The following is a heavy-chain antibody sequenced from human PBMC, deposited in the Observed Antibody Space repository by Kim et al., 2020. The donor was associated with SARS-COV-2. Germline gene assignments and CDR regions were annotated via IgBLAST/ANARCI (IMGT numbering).Heavy chain of an antibody. CDR2: ISAYSGEK. V-gene: IGHV1-18*01. CDR3: ARGRTNIFYGGY. Sequence: ASVKVSCKASGDIFTNYGFNWVRQAPGQGLEWMGCISAYSGEKNYAQRFQGRTIMTTETSTNTVYMELSSLTYDDTAVYYCARGRTNIFYGGY. D-gene: IGHD2-2*01. J-gene: IGHJ2*01. CDR1: GDIFTNYG.